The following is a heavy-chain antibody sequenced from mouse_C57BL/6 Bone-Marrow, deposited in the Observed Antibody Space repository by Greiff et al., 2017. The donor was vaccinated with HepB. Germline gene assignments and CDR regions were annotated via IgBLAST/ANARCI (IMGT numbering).Heavy chain of an antibody. Sequence: EVQLQQSGPELVKPGASVKISCKASGYTFTDYYMNWVKQSHGKSLEWIGDINPNNGGTSYNQKFKGKATLTVDKSSSTAYMALRSLTSEDSAVYYCARCEGLLYYFDYWGQGTTLTVSS. CDR1: GYTFTDYY. V-gene: IGHV1-26*01. D-gene: IGHD3-1*01. J-gene: IGHJ2*01. CDR2: INPNNGGT. CDR3: ARCEGLLYYFDY.